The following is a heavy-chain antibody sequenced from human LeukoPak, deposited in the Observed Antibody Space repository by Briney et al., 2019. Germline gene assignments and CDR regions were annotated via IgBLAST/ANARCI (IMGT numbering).Heavy chain of an antibody. Sequence: GESLKISCKGSGYSLTSYWIGWVRQMPGKGLEWVGIIYPGDSDTRYSPSFQGQGTISADKSISTAYLQWSSLKASDTPMSYRARGLGYYDRRGRYPPDYWGQGTLVTVSS. J-gene: IGHJ4*02. D-gene: IGHD3-22*01. CDR3: ARGLGYYDRRGRYPPDY. CDR2: IYPGDSDT. V-gene: IGHV5-51*01. CDR1: GYSLTSYW.